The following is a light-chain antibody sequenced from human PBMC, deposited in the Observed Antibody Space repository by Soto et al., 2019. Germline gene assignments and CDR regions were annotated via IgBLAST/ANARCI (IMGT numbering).Light chain of an antibody. J-gene: IGLJ1*01. CDR2: EVS. CDR3: SSYTSSSTYV. Sequence: QSVLTQPASVSGSPGQSITISCTGTSSDVGGYTYVSWYQQHPGKAPKLMIYEVSNRPSGISNRFSGSKSGNMASLTISGLQAEDEADYYCSSYTSSSTYVFGTGTKLTVL. V-gene: IGLV2-14*01. CDR1: SSDVGGYTY.